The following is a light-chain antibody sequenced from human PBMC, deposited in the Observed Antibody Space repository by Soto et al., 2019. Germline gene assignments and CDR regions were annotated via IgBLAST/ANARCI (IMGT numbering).Light chain of an antibody. V-gene: IGLV2-14*01. J-gene: IGLJ1*01. Sequence: QSALTQPASVSGSPGQSITISCTGTSSDVGGYNYVSWYQQHPGKAPKLIIYDVTNRPSGVSNRFSGSKSGNTASLTISGLQAEDEADYYCSSYTSSSTYVFGTGPKLTVL. CDR3: SSYTSSSTYV. CDR1: SSDVGGYNY. CDR2: DVT.